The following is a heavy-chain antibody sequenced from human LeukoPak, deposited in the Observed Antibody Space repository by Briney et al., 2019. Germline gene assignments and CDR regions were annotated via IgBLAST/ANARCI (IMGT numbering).Heavy chain of an antibody. CDR3: AREGKTYYCDY. J-gene: IGHJ4*02. V-gene: IGHV1-18*04. CDR2: ISAYNGNT. Sequence: GASVKVSCKASGYTFTGYYMHWVRQAPGQGLEWMGWISAYNGNTNYAQKLQGRVTMTTDTSTSTAYMELRSLRSDDTAVYYCAREGKTYYCDYWGQGTLVTVSS. CDR1: GYTFTGYY.